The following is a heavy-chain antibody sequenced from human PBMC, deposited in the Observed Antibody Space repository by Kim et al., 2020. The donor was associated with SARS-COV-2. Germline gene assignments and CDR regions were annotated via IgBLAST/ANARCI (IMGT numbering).Heavy chain of an antibody. D-gene: IGHD3-16*01. CDR1: GFTFSSYA. CDR3: AKGQNGPYDPIY. V-gene: IGHV3-23*03. Sequence: GGSLRLSCAASGFTFSSYAMSWVRQAPGKGLEWVSVIYSGGSSTYYADSVKGRFTISRDNSKNTLYLQMNSLRAEDTAVYYCAKGQNGPYDPIYWGQGTLVTVSS. CDR2: IYSGGSST. J-gene: IGHJ4*02.